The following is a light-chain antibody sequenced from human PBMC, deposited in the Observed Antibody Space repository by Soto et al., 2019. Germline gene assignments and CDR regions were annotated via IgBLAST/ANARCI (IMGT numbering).Light chain of an antibody. V-gene: IGLV1-47*01. CDR1: SSNIGSNY. J-gene: IGLJ2*01. CDR2: RNN. CDR3: AAWDDSLIGVL. Sequence: QPVLTQPPSASGTPGQRVTISCSGSSSNIGSNYVYWYQQLPGTAPKLLIYRNNQRPSGVPDRFSGSKSGTSASLAISGLRSEDEADYYCAAWDDSLIGVLFGGGTKVTVL.